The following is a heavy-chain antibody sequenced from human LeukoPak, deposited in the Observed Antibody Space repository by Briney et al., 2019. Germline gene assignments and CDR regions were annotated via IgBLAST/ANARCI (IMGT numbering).Heavy chain of an antibody. CDR2: IKEDGSDK. J-gene: IGHJ4*02. CDR3: ATWNSDWEIAY. V-gene: IGHV3-7*05. CDR1: GFTFSGSW. Sequence: GGSLRLSCAASGFTFSGSWMTWVRQAPGKGLEWVAHIKEDGSDKYYVDSVTGRFTISRDNTKNSLYLQMSSLRAEDTAVYYCATWNSDWEIAYWGQGTLVSVSS. D-gene: IGHD1/OR15-1a*01.